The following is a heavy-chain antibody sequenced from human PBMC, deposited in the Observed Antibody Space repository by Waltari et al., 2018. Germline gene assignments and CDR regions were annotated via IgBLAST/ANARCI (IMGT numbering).Heavy chain of an antibody. J-gene: IGHJ6*02. CDR1: GYLFPTYD. V-gene: IGHV1-8*01. D-gene: IGHD3-10*01. CDR3: ARGYWGGNPYHYDMDV. Sequence: QVQLVQSGAEVKIPGASVKVSCKASGYLFPTYDITWVRQATGQGLQWMGWMNPNSGSAGQAETFYGRVTFTRSTSINTAYMELTGLTSEDTAIYYCARGYWGGNPYHYDMDVWGQGTTVTVSS. CDR2: MNPNSGSA.